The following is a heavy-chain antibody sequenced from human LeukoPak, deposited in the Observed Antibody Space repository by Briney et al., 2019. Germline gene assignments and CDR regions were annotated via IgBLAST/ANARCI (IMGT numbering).Heavy chain of an antibody. CDR3: ARRDCSSTSCYVGEAFDI. J-gene: IGHJ3*02. D-gene: IGHD2-2*01. CDR1: GYSFTSYW. CDR2: IYPGDSDT. V-gene: IGHV5-51*01. Sequence: GESLKISCKGSGYSFTSYWIGWVRQMPGKGLEGMGIIYPGDSDTRYSPSFQGRVTISADKSISSAYLQWSSLKASDTAMYYCARRDCSSTSCYVGEAFDIWGQGTMVTVSS.